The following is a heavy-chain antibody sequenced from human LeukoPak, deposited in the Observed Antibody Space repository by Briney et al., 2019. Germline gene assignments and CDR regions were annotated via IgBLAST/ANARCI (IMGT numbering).Heavy chain of an antibody. D-gene: IGHD3-22*01. CDR2: ISRSGNTK. Sequence: PGGSLRLSCAASGFTFSNNEMNWVRQAPGKGLQWVSYISRSGNTKYYADSVKGRFTISRDNAKNSLYLQMNSLRAEDTAVYYCARDRRSWTYYYDSSGPSDAFDIWGQGTMVTVSS. V-gene: IGHV3-48*03. J-gene: IGHJ3*02. CDR1: GFTFSNNE. CDR3: ARDRRSWTYYYDSSGPSDAFDI.